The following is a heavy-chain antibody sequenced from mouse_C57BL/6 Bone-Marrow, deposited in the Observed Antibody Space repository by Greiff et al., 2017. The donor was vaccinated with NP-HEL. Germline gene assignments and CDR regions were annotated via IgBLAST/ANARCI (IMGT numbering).Heavy chain of an antibody. J-gene: IGHJ1*03. V-gene: IGHV1-54*01. CDR3: ARKEKYFDV. CDR2: INPGSGGT. Sequence: VKLQESGAELVRPGTSVKVSCKASGYAFTNYLIEWVKQRPGQGLEWIGVINPGSGGTNYNEKFKGKATLTADKSSSTAYMQLSSLTSEDSAVYFCARKEKYFDVWGIGTTVTVSS. CDR1: GYAFTNYL.